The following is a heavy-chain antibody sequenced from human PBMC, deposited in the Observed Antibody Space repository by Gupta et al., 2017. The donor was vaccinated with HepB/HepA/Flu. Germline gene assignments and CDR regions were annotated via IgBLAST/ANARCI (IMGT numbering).Heavy chain of an antibody. Sequence: QLQLQESGPGLVKPSETLSLTCTVSGGSISSSSYYWGWIRQPPGKGLEWIGSIYYSGSTYYNPSLKSRVTISVDTSKNQFSLKLSSVTAADTAVYYCASARWLSNAFDIWGQGTMVTVSS. V-gene: IGHV4-39*01. CDR1: GGSISSSSYY. CDR2: IYYSGST. D-gene: IGHD3-22*01. J-gene: IGHJ3*02. CDR3: ASARWLSNAFDI.